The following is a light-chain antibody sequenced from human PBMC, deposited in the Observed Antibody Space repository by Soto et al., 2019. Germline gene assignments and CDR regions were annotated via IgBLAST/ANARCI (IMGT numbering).Light chain of an antibody. CDR3: QQHGSSPRT. V-gene: IGKV3-20*01. CDR1: QSVTSNY. J-gene: IGKJ1*01. CDR2: GAS. Sequence: EIVLTQSPGTLSLSPGERATLSCRASQSVTSNYLAWYHHKPGQAPRLLIYGASTRATGIPDRFSGSGSGTDFTLTISRLEPEDFAVYYCQQHGSSPRTFGQGTMVEIK.